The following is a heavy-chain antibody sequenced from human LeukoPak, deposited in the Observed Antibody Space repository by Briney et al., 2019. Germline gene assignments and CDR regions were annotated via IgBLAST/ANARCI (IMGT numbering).Heavy chain of an antibody. CDR2: ISSSSSYI. V-gene: IGHV3-21*01. CDR3: ARDGDTVLTRGYYYYMDV. D-gene: IGHD4-23*01. CDR1: GFTFSSYT. J-gene: IGHJ6*03. Sequence: GGSLRLSCAASGFTFSSYTMNWVRQAPGKGLEWVSSISSSSSYIYYADSVKGRFTISRDNAKNSLYLQMNSLRAEDTAVYYCARDGDTVLTRGYYYYMDVWGKGTTVTVSS.